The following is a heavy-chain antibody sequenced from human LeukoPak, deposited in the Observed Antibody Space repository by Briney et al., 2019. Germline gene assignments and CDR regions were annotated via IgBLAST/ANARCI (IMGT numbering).Heavy chain of an antibody. CDR1: GFTFSSYA. CDR3: ARDSLAAAGNFQH. CDR2: ISYGGSNK. D-gene: IGHD6-13*01. Sequence: GGSLTLSCAASGFTFSSYAMHWVRQAPGKGLEWVAVISYGGSNKYYADSVKGRFTISRDNSKNTLYLQMNSLRAEDTAVYYCARDSLAAAGNFQHWGEGTLVTVSS. V-gene: IGHV3-30-3*01. J-gene: IGHJ1*01.